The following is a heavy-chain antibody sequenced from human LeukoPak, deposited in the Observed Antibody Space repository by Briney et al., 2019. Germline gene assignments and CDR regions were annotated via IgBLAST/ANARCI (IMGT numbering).Heavy chain of an antibody. CDR3: AREWKIAARRRGPSFAGY. CDR1: GYIFTGYY. D-gene: IGHD6-6*01. V-gene: IGHV1-46*01. J-gene: IGHJ4*02. CDR2: INPSGGST. Sequence: ASVKVSCKASGYIFTGYYMHWVRQAPGQGLEWMGIINPSGGSTSYAQKFQGRVTMTRDMSTSTVYMELSSLRSEDTAVYYCAREWKIAARRRGPSFAGYWGQGTLVTVSS.